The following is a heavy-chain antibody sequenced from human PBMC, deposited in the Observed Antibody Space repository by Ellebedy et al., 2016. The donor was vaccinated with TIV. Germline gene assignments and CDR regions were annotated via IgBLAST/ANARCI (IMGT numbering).Heavy chain of an antibody. CDR3: VKPIGYCSGGSCFAFDY. CDR1: GFIFSGYA. Sequence: GESLKISCAASGFIFSGYAMNWVRQAPGKGLEWVSYISSSSSYIYYADSVKGRFSISRDNSKNTLYLQMNSLRAEDTAVYYCVKPIGYCSGGSCFAFDYWGQGTLVTVSS. J-gene: IGHJ4*02. V-gene: IGHV3-21*04. CDR2: ISSSSSYI. D-gene: IGHD2-15*01.